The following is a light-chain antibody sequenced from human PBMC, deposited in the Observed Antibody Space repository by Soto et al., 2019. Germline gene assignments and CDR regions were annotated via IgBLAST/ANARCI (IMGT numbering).Light chain of an antibody. CDR3: PAWDDSLNGYV. J-gene: IGLJ1*01. V-gene: IGLV1-44*01. CDR2: SNN. Sequence: QSVLTQPPSASGTPGHRVTISCSGGSSNIGINTVNWYQQLPRTAPKLLIYSNNQRPSGVPDRFSGSRSGTSASLAISGLQSGDEADYYCPAWDDSLNGYVFGTGTKVTVL. CDR1: SSNIGINT.